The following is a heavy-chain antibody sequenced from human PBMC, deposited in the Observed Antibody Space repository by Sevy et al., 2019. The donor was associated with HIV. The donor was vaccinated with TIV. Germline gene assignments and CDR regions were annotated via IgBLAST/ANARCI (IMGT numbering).Heavy chain of an antibody. CDR1: GFTFSTSG. CDR2: ILFDGSRQ. V-gene: IGHV3-33*06. D-gene: IGHD6-13*01. CDR3: VKSLPGYASSWYVGTFES. Sequence: GGSLRLSCAASGFTFSTSGMHWVRQSPDKGLEWVALILFDGSRQFYADTVKGRFTISRDNYKNTLYLQMNSLRAEDTALYYCVKSLPGYASSWYVGTFESWGQGTLVTVSS. J-gene: IGHJ4*02.